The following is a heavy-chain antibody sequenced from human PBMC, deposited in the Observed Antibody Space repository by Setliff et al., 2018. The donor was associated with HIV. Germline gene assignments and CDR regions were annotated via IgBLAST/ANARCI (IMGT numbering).Heavy chain of an antibody. J-gene: IGHJ4*02. CDR2: INPSGGST. D-gene: IGHD2-15*01. V-gene: IGHV1-46*01. CDR1: GYTFTSYY. Sequence: ASVKVSCKASGYTFTSYYMHWVRQAPGQGLEWMGIINPSGGSTSYAQKFQGRVTMTRDTSTSTVYMVLSSLRSEDTAVYYCAREDCSGGSCYGSDYWGQGTLVTVSS. CDR3: AREDCSGGSCYGSDY.